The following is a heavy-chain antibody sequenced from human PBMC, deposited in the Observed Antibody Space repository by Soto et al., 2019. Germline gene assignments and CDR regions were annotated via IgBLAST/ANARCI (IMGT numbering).Heavy chain of an antibody. D-gene: IGHD3-3*02. CDR2: ISRSGGST. Sequence: GGSLRLSCAASGFTFSSYAMSWVRQAPGKGLEWVSAISRSGGSTYYADSVKGRFTISRDNSKNTLYLQMNSLRAEETAVYYCAKHLSHIYYFDYWGQGTLVTVSS. CDR1: GFTFSSYA. V-gene: IGHV3-23*01. CDR3: AKHLSHIYYFDY. J-gene: IGHJ4*02.